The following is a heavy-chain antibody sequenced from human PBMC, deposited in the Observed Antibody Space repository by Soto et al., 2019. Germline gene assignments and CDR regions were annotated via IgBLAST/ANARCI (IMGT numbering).Heavy chain of an antibody. CDR1: GDTFSFYT. Sequence: QVQLVQSGAEVKKPGSSVKVSCKASGDTFSFYTLNWVRQAPGQGFEWVGRVNPILAMSSSAHKFQGRVSRFADKSPGTADMELRSLRSDDTAVYYCATSYGSGSSPFDYWGQGTLVTVSS. CDR2: VNPILAMS. D-gene: IGHD3-10*01. J-gene: IGHJ4*02. CDR3: ATSYGSGSSPFDY. V-gene: IGHV1-69*02.